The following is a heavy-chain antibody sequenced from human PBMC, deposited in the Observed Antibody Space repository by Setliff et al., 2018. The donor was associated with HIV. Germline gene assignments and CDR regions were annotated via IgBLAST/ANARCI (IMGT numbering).Heavy chain of an antibody. CDR3: ARGGQYSGSYLPRDYYMDV. J-gene: IGHJ6*03. Sequence: ASVKVSCKASGYTFTDYYMHWVKQAPGKGPEWMGRVDPEDGETIYAEKFQGRVTITADTSTDTAYMELSSLRSEDTAVYYCARGGQYSGSYLPRDYYMDVWGKGTTVTVSS. V-gene: IGHV1-69-2*01. D-gene: IGHD1-26*01. CDR1: GYTFTDYY. CDR2: VDPEDGET.